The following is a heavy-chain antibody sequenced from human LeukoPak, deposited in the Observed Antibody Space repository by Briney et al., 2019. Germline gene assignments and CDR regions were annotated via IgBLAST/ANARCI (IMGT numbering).Heavy chain of an antibody. CDR1: GFTFTSSA. CDR2: IVVGSGNT. V-gene: IGHV1-58*01. D-gene: IGHD5-18*01. J-gene: IGHJ3*02. Sequence: SVKVSCKASGFTFTSSAVQGVRQARGQRLEWIGWIVVGSGNTNYAQKFQGRVTITADKSTSTAYMELSSLRSEDTAVYYCARDRRRLPNAFDIWGQGTMVTVSS. CDR3: ARDRRRLPNAFDI.